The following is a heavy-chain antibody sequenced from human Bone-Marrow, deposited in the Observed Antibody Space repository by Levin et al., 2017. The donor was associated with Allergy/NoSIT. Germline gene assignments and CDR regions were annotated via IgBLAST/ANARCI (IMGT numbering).Heavy chain of an antibody. CDR3: AKDVGYCTNGVCLHNRFDP. J-gene: IGHJ5*02. D-gene: IGHD2-8*01. Sequence: GESLKISCAASGFTFNNYGVHWVRQAPGKGLEWVAVISYDGTNKFYADSVKGRFTISRDNSENTVYLQMNSLTPEDTALYYCAKDVGYCTNGVCLHNRFDPWGQGTLVTVSS. CDR1: GFTFNNYG. CDR2: ISYDGTNK. V-gene: IGHV3-30*18.